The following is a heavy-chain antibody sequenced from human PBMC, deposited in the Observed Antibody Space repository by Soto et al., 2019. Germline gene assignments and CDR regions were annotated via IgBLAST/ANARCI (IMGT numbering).Heavy chain of an antibody. J-gene: IGHJ5*02. CDR2: INPSGGST. CDR1: GYTFASYG. Sequence: GASVKVSCKASGYTFASYGISWVRQAPGQGLEWMGIINPSGGSTNYAQKFQGRVTMTRDTSTSTVYMELSSLRSEDTAVYYCATSDYDPRYYWFDPWGQGTLVTVSS. CDR3: ATSDYDPRYYWFDP. D-gene: IGHD5-12*01. V-gene: IGHV1-46*01.